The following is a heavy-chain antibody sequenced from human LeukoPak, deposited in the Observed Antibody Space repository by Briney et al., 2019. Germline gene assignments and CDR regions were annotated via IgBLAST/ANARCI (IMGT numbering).Heavy chain of an antibody. CDR1: GFTFSSYA. V-gene: IGHV3-23*01. Sequence: GGSLRLSCAASGFTFSSYAMSWVRNAPGKGLEWVSGLSDAGSRIYYADSVKGRFTISRDNSKNTLYLQMNSLRAEDTALYYCAKDYKVTRGDFFDYWGQGALVTVSS. CDR3: AKDYKVTRGDFFDY. D-gene: IGHD4-11*01. J-gene: IGHJ4*02. CDR2: LSDAGSRI.